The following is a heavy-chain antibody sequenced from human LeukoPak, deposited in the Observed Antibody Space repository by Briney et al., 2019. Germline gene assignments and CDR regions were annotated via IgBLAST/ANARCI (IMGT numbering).Heavy chain of an antibody. J-gene: IGHJ5*02. CDR2: FDPEDEEI. CDR3: ARAATEVRDWFDP. D-gene: IGHD1-26*01. Sequence: TLVKVSCKVSGYTRTELSMHWVRQARGKGLEWIGGFDPEDEEIIYAQKFQGRVTMTEDTSTDTAYMELRSLRSEDTAVYYCARAATEVRDWFDPWGQGTLATVSS. V-gene: IGHV1-24*01. CDR1: GYTRTELS.